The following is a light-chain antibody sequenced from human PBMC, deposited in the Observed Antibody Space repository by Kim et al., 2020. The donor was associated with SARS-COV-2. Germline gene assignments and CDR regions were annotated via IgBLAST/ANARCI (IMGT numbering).Light chain of an antibody. CDR2: AAS. CDR1: QSVRNNC. J-gene: IGKJ1*01. CDR3: QQCGTSRT. Sequence: EIVLTQSPGTLSLSPGERATLSCRASQSVRNNCLAWYQQKPGQSPRLLIYAASTRATGISDRFSGSGSGTDFTLTISRLEPEDFAVYFCQQCGTSRTFGRGTKVDIK. V-gene: IGKV3-20*01.